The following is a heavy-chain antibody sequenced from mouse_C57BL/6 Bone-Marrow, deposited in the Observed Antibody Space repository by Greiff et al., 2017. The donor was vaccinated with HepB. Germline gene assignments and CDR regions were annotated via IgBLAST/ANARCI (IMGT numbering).Heavy chain of an antibody. CDR1: GYTFTSYW. CDR3: AYDNGGNAMDY. Sequence: QVQLQQPGAELVMPGASVKLSCKASGYTFTSYWMHWVKQRPGQGLEWIGEIDPSDSYTNYNQKFKGKSTLTVDKSSSTAYMQLRSLTSEDTAVYYCAYDNGGNAMDYWGQGTSVTVSS. V-gene: IGHV1-69*01. D-gene: IGHD2-4*01. CDR2: IDPSDSYT. J-gene: IGHJ4*01.